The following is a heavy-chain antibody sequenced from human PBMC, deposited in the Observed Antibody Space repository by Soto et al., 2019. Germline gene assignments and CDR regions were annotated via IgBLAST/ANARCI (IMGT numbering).Heavy chain of an antibody. Sequence: ASVKVSCKSSDKTFTHYGINWVRQAPGQGLEWMGWISGYNGNTKCAQKFQDRVTMTADTSTRTAFMEVRSLTSDDTGVYFCAATGGNYFGLDVWGQGTTVTVSS. CDR2: ISGYNGNT. CDR1: DKTFTHYG. J-gene: IGHJ6*02. CDR3: AATGGNYFGLDV. V-gene: IGHV1-18*01. D-gene: IGHD2-8*02.